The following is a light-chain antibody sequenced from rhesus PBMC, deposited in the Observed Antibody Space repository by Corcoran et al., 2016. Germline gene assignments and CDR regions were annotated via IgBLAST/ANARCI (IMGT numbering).Light chain of an antibody. Sequence: DIQMTQSPSSLSAAVGDRVTITCRASENVNNYLNWYQQKPGKAPKLLIYKASTLQSGVPSRFSGRGSGTDYTFPISSLQPEDVATYYCQHGYGTPLTFGGGTKVEIK. V-gene: IGKV1-74*01. CDR2: KAS. J-gene: IGKJ4*01. CDR3: QHGYGTPLT. CDR1: ENVNNY.